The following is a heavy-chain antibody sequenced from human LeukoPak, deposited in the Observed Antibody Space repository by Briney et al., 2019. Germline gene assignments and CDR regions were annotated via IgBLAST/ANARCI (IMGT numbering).Heavy chain of an antibody. CDR1: GGTFSSYA. D-gene: IGHD1-26*01. V-gene: IGHV1-2*02. CDR3: ARPNSVGPTVYFGY. Sequence: ASVKVSCKASGGTFSSYAISWVRQAPGQGLEWMGWINPNSGNTNYAQKFQGRVTMTRDTSISTAYMELSRLRSDDTAVYYCARPNSVGPTVYFGYWGQGTLVTVSS. CDR2: INPNSGNT. J-gene: IGHJ4*02.